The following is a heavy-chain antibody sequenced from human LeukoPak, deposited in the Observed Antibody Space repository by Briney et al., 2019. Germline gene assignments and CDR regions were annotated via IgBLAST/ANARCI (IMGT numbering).Heavy chain of an antibody. CDR1: GGSFSGSY. D-gene: IGHD1-1*01. CDR2: IHHSGST. J-gene: IGHJ4*02. Sequence: PSETLSLTCAVYGGSFSGSYWSWIRQSPGKGLEWIGEIHHSGSTNYNPSLKSRVTISLDTSNSQFSLKLTSVTAADTAVYYCARSRASVATAGTFGDWGQGALVTVSS. V-gene: IGHV4-34*01. CDR3: ARSRASVATAGTFGD.